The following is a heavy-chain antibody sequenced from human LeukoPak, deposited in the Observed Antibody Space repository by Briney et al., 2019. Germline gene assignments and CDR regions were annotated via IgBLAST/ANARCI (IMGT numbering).Heavy chain of an antibody. CDR2: ISSSSSYI. D-gene: IGHD6-13*01. V-gene: IGHV3-21*01. CDR1: GFTFSSYS. CDR3: ARVEVGAAAGTHLDY. J-gene: IGHJ4*02. Sequence: GGSLRLSCAASGFTFSSYSMNWVRQAPGKGLEWVSSISSSSSYIYYADSVKGRFTISRDNAKNSLYLQMNSLRAEDTAVYYCARVEVGAAAGTHLDYWGQGTLVTVSS.